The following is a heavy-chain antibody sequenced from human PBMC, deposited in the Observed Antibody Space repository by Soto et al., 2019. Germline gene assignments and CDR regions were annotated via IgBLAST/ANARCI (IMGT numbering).Heavy chain of an antibody. J-gene: IGHJ3*02. CDR2: ISYDGSNK. D-gene: IGHD5-12*01. V-gene: IGHV3-30-3*01. Sequence: QVQLVESGGGVVQPGRSLRLSCAASGFTFSSYAMHWVRQAPGKGLEWVAVISYDGSNKYYADSVKGRFTISRDNSKNTLHLQMNSLRAEDTAVYYCARGLRGYSGYDSTNAFDIWGQGTMVTVSS. CDR1: GFTFSSYA. CDR3: ARGLRGYSGYDSTNAFDI.